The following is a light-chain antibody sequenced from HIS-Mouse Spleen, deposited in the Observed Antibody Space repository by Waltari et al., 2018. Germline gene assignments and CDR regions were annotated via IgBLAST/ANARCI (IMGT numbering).Light chain of an antibody. V-gene: IGLV3-1*01. CDR1: KLGDKY. CDR2: QGS. J-gene: IGLJ2*01. Sequence: SYELTQPPSVSVSPGQTASITCSGDKLGDKYACWYQQQPGQSPVLGIYQGSKRPSGIPERFSGSNYGNTATLTISGTQAMDEADYYCQAWDSSVVFGGGTKLTVL. CDR3: QAWDSSVV.